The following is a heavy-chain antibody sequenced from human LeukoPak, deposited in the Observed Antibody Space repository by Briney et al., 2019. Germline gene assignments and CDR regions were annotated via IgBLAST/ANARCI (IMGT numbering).Heavy chain of an antibody. V-gene: IGHV3-23*01. CDR3: TKDRLLGYSSGWYGSDY. CDR1: GFTFSSYA. J-gene: IGHJ4*02. Sequence: PGGSLRLSCAASGFTFSSYAMNWVRQAPGKGLEWVSAISGSGDSTSYADSVKGRFTISRVNSKNTLYLQVNSLRAEDTAVYYCTKDRLLGYSSGWYGSDYWGQGTLVTVSS. CDR2: ISGSGDST. D-gene: IGHD6-19*01.